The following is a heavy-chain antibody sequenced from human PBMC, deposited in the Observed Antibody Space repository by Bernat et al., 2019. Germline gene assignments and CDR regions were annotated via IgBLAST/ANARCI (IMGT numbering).Heavy chain of an antibody. D-gene: IGHD1-26*01. Sequence: EVQLVESGGGLVQPGESLRLSCAASGFTFNNYWMSWVRQAPEKGLEWVANIKQDGSEKYSVDSVKGRFTISRDNAKNSLYLQMNSLRAEDTAVYYCARDHRMVGAPAADYWGQGTLVTVSS. CDR2: IKQDGSEK. V-gene: IGHV3-7*03. J-gene: IGHJ4*02. CDR1: GFTFNNYW. CDR3: ARDHRMVGAPAADY.